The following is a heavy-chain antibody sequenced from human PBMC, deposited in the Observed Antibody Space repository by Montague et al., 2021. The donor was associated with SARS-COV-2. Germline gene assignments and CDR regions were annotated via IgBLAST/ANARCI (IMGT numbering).Heavy chain of an antibody. CDR3: ARHMSDCSKGICHTYYYYGWDV. CDR1: GGSISRSY. Sequence: SETLSLTCTVSGGSISRSYWSWIRQPPGKGLEWIGYIYYTGSTDYNPSLKSRVTISVDTSKNQLSLKLISVTAADTAVYFCARHMSDCSKGICHTYYYYGWDVGGQGTRGTVS. V-gene: IGHV4-59*08. CDR2: IYYTGST. J-gene: IGHJ6*02. D-gene: IGHD2-8*01.